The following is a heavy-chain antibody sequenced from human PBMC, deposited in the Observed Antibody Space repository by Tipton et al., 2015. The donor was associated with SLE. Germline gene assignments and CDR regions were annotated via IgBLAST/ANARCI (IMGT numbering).Heavy chain of an antibody. CDR3: AKDLLLRSGSYDGAFDAFDI. V-gene: IGHV3-30-3*01. CDR2: ISYDGSNK. CDR1: GFTFSSYA. J-gene: IGHJ3*02. D-gene: IGHD1-26*01. Sequence: SLRLSCAASGFTFSSYAMHWVRQAPGKGLEWVAVISYDGSNKYYAASVKGRFTISRDNSKNTLYLQMNSLRAEDTAVYYCAKDLLLRSGSYDGAFDAFDIWGQGTMVTVSS.